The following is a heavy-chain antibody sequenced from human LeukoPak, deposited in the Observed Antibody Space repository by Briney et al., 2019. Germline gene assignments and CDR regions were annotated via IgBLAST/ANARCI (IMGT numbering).Heavy chain of an antibody. J-gene: IGHJ4*02. CDR3: ARDQLGGSDSWGFYAKYYFEY. CDR1: GFTFSSYS. V-gene: IGHV3-21*01. CDR2: ISSDSSYI. Sequence: PGGSLRLSCAASGFTFSSYSINWVRQAPGKGLEWVSSISSDSSYIYYADSVKGRFTISRDNAKNSLYLQMNSLRAEDTAVYCCARDQLGGSDSWGFYAKYYFEYWGQGTLVTVSS. D-gene: IGHD3-16*01.